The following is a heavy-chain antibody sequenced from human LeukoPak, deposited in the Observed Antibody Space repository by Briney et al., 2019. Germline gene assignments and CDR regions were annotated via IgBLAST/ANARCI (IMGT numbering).Heavy chain of an antibody. D-gene: IGHD3-10*01. V-gene: IGHV4-39*01. Sequence: SETLSLTCTVSGGSINSSSYYWGWIRQPPGEALEWTGSIYHSGYTYYNPSLKSRGTISVDTSKSQFSLKLSSVTAADTAVYYCARSSMFRGVTVDYWGQGTLVTVSS. CDR1: GGSINSSSYY. CDR3: ARSSMFRGVTVDY. J-gene: IGHJ4*02. CDR2: IYHSGYT.